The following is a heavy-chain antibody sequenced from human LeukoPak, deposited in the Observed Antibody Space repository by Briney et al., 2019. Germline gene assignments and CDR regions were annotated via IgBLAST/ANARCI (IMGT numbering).Heavy chain of an antibody. CDR1: GGSISISSYY. CDR3: ARDPWELQGPFDY. J-gene: IGHJ4*02. CDR2: IYYSGST. D-gene: IGHD1-26*01. V-gene: IGHV4-39*07. Sequence: SETLSLTCTVSGGSISISSYYWGWIRQPPGKGLEWIGSIYYSGSTYYNPSLKSRVTISVDTSKNQFSLKLSSVTAADTAVYYCARDPWELQGPFDYWGQGTLVTVSS.